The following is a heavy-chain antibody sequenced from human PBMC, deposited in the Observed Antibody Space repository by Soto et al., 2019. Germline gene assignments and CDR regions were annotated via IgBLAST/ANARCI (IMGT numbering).Heavy chain of an antibody. CDR3: AREWRYYYDSSGPYEAFDI. Sequence: QVQLQESGPGLVKPSQTLSLTCTVSGGSISSGDYYWSWIRQPPGKGLEWIGYIYYSGSTYYNPSLKSRVTISVDTSKNQFSLKLSSVTAADTAVYYCAREWRYYYDSSGPYEAFDIWGQGTMVTVSS. V-gene: IGHV4-30-4*01. J-gene: IGHJ3*02. D-gene: IGHD3-22*01. CDR2: IYYSGST. CDR1: GGSISSGDYY.